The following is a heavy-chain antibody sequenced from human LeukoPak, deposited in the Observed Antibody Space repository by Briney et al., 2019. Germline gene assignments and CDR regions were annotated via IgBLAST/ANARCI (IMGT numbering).Heavy chain of an antibody. J-gene: IGHJ4*02. V-gene: IGHV4-39*01. CDR2: IYYSGSA. Sequence: SETLSLTCIVSGGSLSNSSYYWGWIRQPPGKGLEWIGSIYYSGSAYYNLSLKSRVTISVDTSKNQFSLKLTSVTATDTAVYYCARHWVVTPNYWGQGTLVTVSS. CDR3: ARHWVVTPNY. D-gene: IGHD4-23*01. CDR1: GGSLSNSSYY.